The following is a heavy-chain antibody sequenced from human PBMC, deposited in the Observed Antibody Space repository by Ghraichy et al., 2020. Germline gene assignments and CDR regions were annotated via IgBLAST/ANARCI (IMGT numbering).Heavy chain of an antibody. CDR3: AKANLATTTTAWTYGMDV. CDR2: ISGSGNTV. J-gene: IGHJ6*02. V-gene: IGHV3-23*01. CDR1: GFLFSAHD. D-gene: IGHD1-26*01. Sequence: GGSLRLSCAVSGFLFSAHDMSWVRQAPGKGLEWVSTISGSGNTVYSAASVRGRFTVSRDISKNTLFLKLNSPRLDDTAVYYCAKANLATTTTAWTYGMDVWGQGTAVIVSS.